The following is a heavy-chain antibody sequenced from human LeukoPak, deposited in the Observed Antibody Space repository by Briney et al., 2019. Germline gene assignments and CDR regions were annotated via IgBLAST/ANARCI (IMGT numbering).Heavy chain of an antibody. Sequence: SETLSLTCTVSGGSISSYYWSWIRQPPGKGLEWIGYIYYSGSTNYNPSLKSRVTISVDTSKNQFSLKLSSVTAADTAVYYCATVASGWYPDYWGQGALVTVAS. CDR2: IYYSGST. CDR3: ATVASGWYPDY. CDR1: GGSISSYY. J-gene: IGHJ4*02. V-gene: IGHV4-59*01. D-gene: IGHD6-19*01.